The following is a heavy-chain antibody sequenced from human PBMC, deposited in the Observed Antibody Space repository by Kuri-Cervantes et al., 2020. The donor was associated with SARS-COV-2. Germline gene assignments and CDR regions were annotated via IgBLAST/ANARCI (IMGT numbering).Heavy chain of an antibody. CDR3: ARRGYGSGWYEGDLDY. CDR1: GYSFTSYW. J-gene: IGHJ4*02. V-gene: IGHV5-10-1*01. D-gene: IGHD6-19*01. Sequence: KVSCKGSGYSFTSYWISWVRQMPGKGLEWMGRIDPSDSYTNYSPSFQGHVTISADKSISTAYLQWSSLKASDAAMYYCARRGYGSGWYEGDLDYWGQGTLVTVSS. CDR2: IDPSDSYT.